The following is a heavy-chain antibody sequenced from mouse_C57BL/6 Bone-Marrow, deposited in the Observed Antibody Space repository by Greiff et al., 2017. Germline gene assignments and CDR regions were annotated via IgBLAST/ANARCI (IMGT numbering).Heavy chain of an antibody. CDR3: ASRGYDYVGYAMDY. Sequence: EVKLQESGGGLVQPGGSLKLSCAASGFTFSDYGMAWVRQAPRKGPEWVAFISHLAYSIYYADTVTGRFTISRENATNTLYMDMSSLRSEDTDMDDCASRGYDYVGYAMDYWGQGTSVTVSS. J-gene: IGHJ4*01. CDR1: GFTFSDYG. D-gene: IGHD2-4*01. V-gene: IGHV5-15*01. CDR2: ISHLAYSI.